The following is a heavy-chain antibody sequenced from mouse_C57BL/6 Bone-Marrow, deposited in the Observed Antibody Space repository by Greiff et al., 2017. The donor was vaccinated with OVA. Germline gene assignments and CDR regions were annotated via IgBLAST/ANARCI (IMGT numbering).Heavy chain of an antibody. CDR1: GYSFTDYN. J-gene: IGHJ1*03. V-gene: IGHV1-39*01. Sequence: EVQLQQSGPELVKPGASVKISCKASGYSFTDYNMHWVKQSNGKSLEWIGVINPNCGTTSYNQKFKGKATMTVDQSSSTAYMQLNSLTSEDSAVYYGAFYYGSSYRYFDVGGTGTTVTVSA. CDR3: AFYYGSSYRYFDV. CDR2: INPNCGTT. D-gene: IGHD1-1*01.